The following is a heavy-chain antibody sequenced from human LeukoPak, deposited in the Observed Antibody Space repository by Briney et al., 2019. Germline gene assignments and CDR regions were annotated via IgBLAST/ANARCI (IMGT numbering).Heavy chain of an antibody. V-gene: IGHV1-46*01. J-gene: IGHJ4*02. CDR3: AIPRDYDSGGYDPYFDY. D-gene: IGHD3-22*01. Sequence: GASVKVSCKASGYTFTSYYMHWVRQAPGQGLEWMGIINPSGGSTSYAQKFQGRVTMTRDTSTSTVYMELSSLRSEDTAVYYCAIPRDYDSGGYDPYFDYWGQGTLVTVSS. CDR1: GYTFTSYY. CDR2: INPSGGST.